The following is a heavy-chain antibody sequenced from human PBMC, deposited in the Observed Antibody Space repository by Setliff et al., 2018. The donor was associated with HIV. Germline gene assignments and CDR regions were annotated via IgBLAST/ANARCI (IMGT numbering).Heavy chain of an antibody. CDR2: INPNSGGT. V-gene: IGHV1-2*02. Sequence: ASVKVSCKASGDAFTDYYIHWVRQAPGQGLEWMGWINPNSGGTNYAQKFQGRVTMTRDTSISTAFMGLSRLRSDDTAVYYCARDPGYKSSWYGVFDIWGQGTMVTVSS. J-gene: IGHJ3*02. D-gene: IGHD6-13*01. CDR1: GDAFTDYY. CDR3: ARDPGYKSSWYGVFDI.